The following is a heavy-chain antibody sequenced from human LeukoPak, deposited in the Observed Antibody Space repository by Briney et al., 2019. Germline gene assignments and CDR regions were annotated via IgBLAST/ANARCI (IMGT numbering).Heavy chain of an antibody. CDR2: ISGSGGNT. J-gene: IGHJ4*02. CDR3: ASRRGAVAGGIDY. D-gene: IGHD6-19*01. CDR1: GFTFSSYA. Sequence: GGSLRLSCAASGFTFSSYAMSWVRQAPGKGLDWVSAISGSGGNTYYADSLKGRFTISRDNAKNSLYLQMNSLRAEDTAVYYCASRRGAVAGGIDYWGQGTLVTVSS. V-gene: IGHV3-23*01.